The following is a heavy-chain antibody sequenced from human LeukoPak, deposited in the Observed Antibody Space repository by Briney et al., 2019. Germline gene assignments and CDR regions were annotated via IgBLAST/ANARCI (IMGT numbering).Heavy chain of an antibody. CDR2: IYHSGTT. J-gene: IGHJ4*02. V-gene: IGHV4-38-2*02. Sequence: RSSETLSLTCTVSGYSISSGYYWVWIRQPPGKGLEWIGCIYHSGTTYYNPSLKSRITISVDTSKNQFSLKLSSVTAADTAVYYCARHLNWRRPYLGGQYYYDSSGYYYFDYWGQGTLVTVSS. CDR1: GYSISSGYY. CDR3: ARHLNWRRPYLGGQYYYDSSGYYYFDY. D-gene: IGHD3-22*01.